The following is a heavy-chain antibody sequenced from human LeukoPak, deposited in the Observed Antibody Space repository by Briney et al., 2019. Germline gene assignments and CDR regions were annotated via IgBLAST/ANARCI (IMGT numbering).Heavy chain of an antibody. CDR2: IYYGGSA. CDR1: GGSISSTTYY. V-gene: IGHV4-30-4*08. D-gene: IGHD6-13*01. Sequence: ASAALSLTCTVSGGSISSTTYYWSWIRQPPGKGLEWIGYIYYGGSAYYNPSLKSRVTISVDTSKNQFSLNLTSMTAADTAVYYCAREPGSSSWFDYWGQGTLVTVSS. CDR3: AREPGSSSWFDY. J-gene: IGHJ4*02.